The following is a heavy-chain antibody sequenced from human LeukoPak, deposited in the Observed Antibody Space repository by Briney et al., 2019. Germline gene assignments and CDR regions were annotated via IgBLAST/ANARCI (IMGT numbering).Heavy chain of an antibody. CDR3: ARDFTYRQWLVPTHDY. CDR1: GYTFTSYA. Sequence: ASVKVSRKASGYTFTSYAMNWVRQAPGQGLEWMGWINTNTGNPTYAQGFTGRFVFSLDTSVSTAYLQISSLKAEDTAVYYCARDFTYRQWLVPTHDYWGQGTLVTVSS. J-gene: IGHJ4*02. CDR2: INTNTGNP. V-gene: IGHV7-4-1*02. D-gene: IGHD6-19*01.